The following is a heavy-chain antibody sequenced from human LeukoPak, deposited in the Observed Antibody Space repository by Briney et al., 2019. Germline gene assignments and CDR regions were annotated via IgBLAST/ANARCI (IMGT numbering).Heavy chain of an antibody. J-gene: IGHJ5*02. CDR2: MNPNSGNT. Sequence: ASVKVSCKASGYTFTSYDINWVRQATGQGLEWMGWMNPNSGNTGYAQKFQGRVTITRNTSISTAYMELSSLRSEDTAVYYCARTRSGYYPMDPWGQGTLVTVPS. V-gene: IGHV1-8*03. D-gene: IGHD3-22*01. CDR3: ARTRSGYYPMDP. CDR1: GYTFTSYD.